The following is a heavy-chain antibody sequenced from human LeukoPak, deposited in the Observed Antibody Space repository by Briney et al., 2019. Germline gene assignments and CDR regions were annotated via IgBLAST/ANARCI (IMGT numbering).Heavy chain of an antibody. CDR2: TRYDGSNK. CDR3: AKDQDGVVVVLLKDAFDI. J-gene: IGHJ3*02. Sequence: GGSLRLSCAASGFTFSLYGMHWARQAPGKGLEWVAFTRYDGSNKDYADSVKGRFTISRDNSKNTLYLQMNSLRVEDTAVYYCAKDQDGVVVVLLKDAFDIWGQGTMVTVSS. D-gene: IGHD2-2*01. CDR1: GFTFSLYG. V-gene: IGHV3-30*02.